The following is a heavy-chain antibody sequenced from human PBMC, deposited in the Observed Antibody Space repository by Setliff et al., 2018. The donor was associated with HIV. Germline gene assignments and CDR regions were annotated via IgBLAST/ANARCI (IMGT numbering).Heavy chain of an antibody. CDR3: ARDVGVPGRGNALEY. CDR2: ISGYNGNT. V-gene: IGHV1-18*01. CDR1: GYTFSRYG. Sequence: GASVKVSCKASGYTFSRYGISWVRQAPGQGLEWMGWISGYNGNTKYVQKFQGRVTMTTDTSTSTVYMELGSLRSDDTAVYYCARDVGVPGRGNALEYWGQGSPVTVSS. D-gene: IGHD3-10*01. J-gene: IGHJ4*02.